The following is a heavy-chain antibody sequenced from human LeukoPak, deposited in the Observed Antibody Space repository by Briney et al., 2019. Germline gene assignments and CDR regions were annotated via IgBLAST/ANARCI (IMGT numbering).Heavy chain of an antibody. J-gene: IGHJ6*03. CDR2: INSDGSST. Sequence: GGSLRLSCADSGFTFSSYWMHWVRQAPGKGLVWVSRINSDGSSTSYADSVKGRFTISRDNAKNTLYLQMNSLRAEDTAVYYCARADSDYYYYYMDVWGKGTTVTVSS. CDR1: GFTFSSYW. V-gene: IGHV3-74*01. CDR3: ARADSDYYYYYMDV. D-gene: IGHD2-15*01.